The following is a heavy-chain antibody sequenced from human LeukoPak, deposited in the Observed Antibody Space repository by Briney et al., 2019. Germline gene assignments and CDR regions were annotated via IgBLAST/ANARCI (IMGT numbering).Heavy chain of an antibody. J-gene: IGHJ4*02. CDR1: GFTFSNYW. CDR3: ARGAGIVGSTTPFDY. D-gene: IGHD1-26*01. V-gene: IGHV3-74*03. CDR2: INTDGTT. Sequence: GGPLRLSCAASGFTFSNYWMHWVRQTLGKGLVWVSRINTDGTTTYADSVKGRFTISRDNAKNTLYLQMDSLRADNTAVYYCARGAGIVGSTTPFDYWGQGALVTVSS.